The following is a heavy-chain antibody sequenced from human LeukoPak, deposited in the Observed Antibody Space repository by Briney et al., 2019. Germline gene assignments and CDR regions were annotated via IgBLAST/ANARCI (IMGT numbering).Heavy chain of an antibody. CDR3: AGGIAVAGPAEDAFDI. Sequence: QPGGSLRLSRAASGFTFSSYWMSWVRQAPGKGLEWVANIKQDGSEKYYADSVKGRFTISRDNAKNSLYLQMNSLRAEDTAVYYCAGGIAVAGPAEDAFDIWGQGTMVTVSS. V-gene: IGHV3-7*04. CDR2: IKQDGSEK. CDR1: GFTFSSYW. D-gene: IGHD6-19*01. J-gene: IGHJ3*02.